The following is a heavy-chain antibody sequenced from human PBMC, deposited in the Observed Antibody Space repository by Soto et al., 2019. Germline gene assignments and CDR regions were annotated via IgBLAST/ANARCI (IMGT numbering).Heavy chain of an antibody. D-gene: IGHD2-2*01. CDR1: GGSISSSSYY. V-gene: IGHV4-39*01. CDR2: IYYSGST. CDR3: ASRGYCSSTSCSRTLTDY. Sequence: SETLSLTCTVSGGSISSSSYYWGWIRQPPGKGLEWIGSIYYSGSTYYNPSLKSRVTISVDTSKNQFSLKLSSVTAADTAVYNCASRGYCSSTSCSRTLTDYWGQGTLVTVSS. J-gene: IGHJ4*02.